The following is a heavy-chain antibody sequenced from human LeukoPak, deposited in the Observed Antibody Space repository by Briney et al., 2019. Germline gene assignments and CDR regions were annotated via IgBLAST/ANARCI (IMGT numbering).Heavy chain of an antibody. J-gene: IGHJ4*02. CDR1: GGSFSGYY. CDR2: INHSGST. CDR3: ASQDSSGYWTDY. Sequence: PSETLSLTCAVYGGSFSGYYWSWIRQPPGKGLEWIGEINHSGSTNYNPSLKSRVTISVDTSKNQFPLKLSSVTAADTAVYYCASQDSSGYWTDYWGQGTLVTVSS. D-gene: IGHD3-22*01. V-gene: IGHV4-34*01.